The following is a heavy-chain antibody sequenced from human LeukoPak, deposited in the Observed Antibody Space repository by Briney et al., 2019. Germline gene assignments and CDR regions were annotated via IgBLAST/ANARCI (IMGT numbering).Heavy chain of an antibody. CDR1: GFSFSTYA. Sequence: GRSLRLSCAASGFSFSTYAMHWVRQAPGNGLEWVALIWHDASHTFYTDSVKGRFTISRDNSKNTVSLQMHSLGGEDTAVYYCASEIFGSRSYPDYWGQGTLVTVSS. CDR2: IWHDASHT. CDR3: ASEIFGSRSYPDY. D-gene: IGHD3-10*01. V-gene: IGHV3-33*01. J-gene: IGHJ4*02.